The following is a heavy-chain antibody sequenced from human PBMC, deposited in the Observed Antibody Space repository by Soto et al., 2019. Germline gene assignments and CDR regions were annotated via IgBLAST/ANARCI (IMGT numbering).Heavy chain of an antibody. Sequence: ASVKVSCKAFGFIFNNYAISWVRQAPGQGLEWMGWISANSGNTNYAQKLQGRVTMTTDTSTSTAYMELRSLRSDDTAVYYCATAGNYDSSGRDFWGQGTLVTVS. CDR1: GFIFNNYA. CDR3: ATAGNYDSSGRDF. V-gene: IGHV1-18*04. D-gene: IGHD3-22*01. CDR2: ISANSGNT. J-gene: IGHJ4*02.